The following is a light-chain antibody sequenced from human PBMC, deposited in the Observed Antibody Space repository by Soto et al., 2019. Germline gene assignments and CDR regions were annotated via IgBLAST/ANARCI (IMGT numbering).Light chain of an antibody. V-gene: IGLV2-14*01. CDR3: SSYTSSSTLFDV. Sequence: QSVLTQPASVSGSPGQSITISCTGTSSDVGGYNYVSWYQQHPGKAPKLMIYDVSNRPSGVSNRFSGSKSGNTASLTISGLQAEYEADYYCSSYTSSSTLFDVFGTGTKVTVL. J-gene: IGLJ1*01. CDR1: SSDVGGYNY. CDR2: DVS.